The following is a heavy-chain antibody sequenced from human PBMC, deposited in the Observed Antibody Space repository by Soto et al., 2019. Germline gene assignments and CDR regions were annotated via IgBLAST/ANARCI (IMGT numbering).Heavy chain of an antibody. D-gene: IGHD6-13*01. CDR1: GYTFTSNW. V-gene: IGHV1-46*01. J-gene: IGHJ5*02. Sequence: ASVKVSCKXSGYTFTSNWIHWVRRAPGQGLEWMGIINPSGGSTYYAQKFQGRVMLTRDTSTSTVYMEVTSLTSEDTAVYYCARDHSISSSGAWWLDPWGQGTLVTVSS. CDR3: ARDHSISSSGAWWLDP. CDR2: INPSGGST.